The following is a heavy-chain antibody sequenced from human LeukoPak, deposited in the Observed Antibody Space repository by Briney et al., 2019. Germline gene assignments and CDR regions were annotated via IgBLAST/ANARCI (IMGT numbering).Heavy chain of an antibody. CDR1: GGTFSSYA. D-gene: IGHD2-8*01. CDR3: ARENLGYCTNGVCYNAYYFDY. CDR2: IIPIFGTA. J-gene: IGHJ4*02. Sequence: SVKVSCKASGGTFSSYAISWVRQAPGQGLEWMGGIIPIFGTANYAQKFQGRVTITADKSTSTAYMELSSLRSEDTAVYYCARENLGYCTNGVCYNAYYFDYWGQGTLVTVSS. V-gene: IGHV1-69*06.